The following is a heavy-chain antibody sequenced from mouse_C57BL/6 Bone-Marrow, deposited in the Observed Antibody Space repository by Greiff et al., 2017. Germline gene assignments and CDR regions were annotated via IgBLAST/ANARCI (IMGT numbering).Heavy chain of an antibody. CDR3: ARTENGNYEFAY. CDR1: GYTFTSYW. J-gene: IGHJ3*01. D-gene: IGHD2-1*01. V-gene: IGHV1-69*01. CDR2: IDPSDSYT. Sequence: QVQLQQPGAELVMPGASVKLSCKASGYTFTSYWMHWVKQRPGQGLEWIGEIDPSDSYTNYNQKFKGKSTLTVDKSSSTAYMQLSSLTSEDSAVYYCARTENGNYEFAYWGQGTLVTVSA.